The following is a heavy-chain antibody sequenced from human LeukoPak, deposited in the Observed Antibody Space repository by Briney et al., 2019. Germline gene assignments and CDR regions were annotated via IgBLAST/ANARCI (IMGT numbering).Heavy chain of an antibody. V-gene: IGHV4-59*01. Sequence: PSETLSLTCTVSGGSISSYYWSWIRQPPGKGLEWIGYIYYSGSTNYNPSLKSRVTISVDTSKNQFSLKLSSVTAADTAVYYCARETSQKGAHYMDVWGKGTTATISS. CDR2: IYYSGST. J-gene: IGHJ6*03. CDR1: GGSISSYY. D-gene: IGHD3-16*01. CDR3: ARETSQKGAHYMDV.